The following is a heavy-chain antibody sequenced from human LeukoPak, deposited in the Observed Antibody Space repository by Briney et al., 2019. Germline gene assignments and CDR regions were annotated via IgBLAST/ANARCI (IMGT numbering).Heavy chain of an antibody. V-gene: IGHV4-34*01. CDR3: ARSRITRRITMIVVVTLFDY. CDR2: INHSGST. J-gene: IGHJ4*02. CDR1: GGSFSGYY. D-gene: IGHD3-22*01. Sequence: SETLSLTCAVYGGSFSGYYWSWIRQPPGKGLEWIGEINHSGSTNYNPSLKSRVTISVDTSKNQFSLKLSSVTAADTAVYYCARSRITRRITMIVVVTLFDYWGQGTLVTVSS.